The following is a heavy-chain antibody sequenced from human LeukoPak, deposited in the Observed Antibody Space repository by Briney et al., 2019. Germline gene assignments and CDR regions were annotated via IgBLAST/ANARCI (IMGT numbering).Heavy chain of an antibody. D-gene: IGHD2-2*01. V-gene: IGHV1-46*01. J-gene: IGHJ5*02. Sequence: GASVRVSCEASGYTFTSYYMHWVRQAPGQGLEWMGIINPSGGSTSYAQKFQGRVTMTRDTSTSTVYMELSSLRSEDTAVYYCARDTSKWYWFDPWGQGTLVTVSS. CDR2: INPSGGST. CDR1: GYTFTSYY. CDR3: ARDTSKWYWFDP.